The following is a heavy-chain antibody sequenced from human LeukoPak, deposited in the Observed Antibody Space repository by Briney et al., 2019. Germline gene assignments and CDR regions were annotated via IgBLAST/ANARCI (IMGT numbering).Heavy chain of an antibody. J-gene: IGHJ4*02. CDR1: GFTFSSYA. Sequence: GGSLRLSCAASGFTFSSYAMHWVRQAPGKGLEWVAVISYDGSNKYYADSVKGRFTISRDNSKNTLYLQMNSLRAEDTAVYYCARSWGAVAEIDYWGQGTLVTVSS. D-gene: IGHD6-19*01. CDR2: ISYDGSNK. V-gene: IGHV3-30-3*01. CDR3: ARSWGAVAEIDY.